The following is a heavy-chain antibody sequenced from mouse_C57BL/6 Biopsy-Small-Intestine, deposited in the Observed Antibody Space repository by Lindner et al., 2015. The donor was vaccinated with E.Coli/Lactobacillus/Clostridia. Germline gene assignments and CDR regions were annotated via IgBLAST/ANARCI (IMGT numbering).Heavy chain of an antibody. V-gene: IGHV1-81*01. Sequence: VQLQESGAELARPGASVKLSCKASGYTFTSYGISWVKQRTGQGLEWIGEIYPRSGNTYYNEKFKGKATLTADKSSSTAYMELRSLTSEDSAVYFCARKGGLTSGYFDCWGQGTTLTVSS. CDR1: GYTFTSYG. J-gene: IGHJ2*01. D-gene: IGHD1-3*01. CDR2: IYPRSGNT. CDR3: ARKGGLTSGYFDC.